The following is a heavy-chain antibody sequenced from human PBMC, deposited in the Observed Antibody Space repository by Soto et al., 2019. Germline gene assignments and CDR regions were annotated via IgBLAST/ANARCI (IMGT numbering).Heavy chain of an antibody. V-gene: IGHV1-2*02. CDR3: TRENIENSDGLYDAFYI. CDR2: MNPKSGGA. J-gene: IGHJ3*02. CDR1: GYTFTDYY. D-gene: IGHD5-18*01. Sequence: GASVKVSCKTSGYTFTDYYTHWVRQAPGQGLEWMGWMNPKSGGAYFAQKFQGRVTLTRDTSIGTAYIEVNSLTSDDTAVYFCTRENIENSDGLYDAFYIWGQGTTVTVSS.